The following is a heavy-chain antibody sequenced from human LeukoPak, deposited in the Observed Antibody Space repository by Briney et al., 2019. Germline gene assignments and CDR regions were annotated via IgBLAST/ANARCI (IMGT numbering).Heavy chain of an antibody. CDR3: ARQTGSGLFILP. Sequence: SETLSLTCTVSGGSINSGNHYWGWIRQSPGKGLEWIGNIYYSGSTYYNPSLKSRVTLSIDTSKNQFSLRLTSVTAADTAVYYCARQTGSGLFILPGGQGTLVTVSS. D-gene: IGHD3/OR15-3a*01. J-gene: IGHJ4*02. CDR1: GGSINSGNHY. V-gene: IGHV4-39*01. CDR2: IYYSGST.